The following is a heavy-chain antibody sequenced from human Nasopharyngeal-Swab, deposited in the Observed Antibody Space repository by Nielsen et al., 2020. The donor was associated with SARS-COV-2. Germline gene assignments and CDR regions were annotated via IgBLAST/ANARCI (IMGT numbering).Heavy chain of an antibody. CDR3: ARARGAYGDYYYYYDTDV. D-gene: IGHD4-17*01. CDR2: TYYRSKWYN. Sequence: SETLSLTCAISGDSVSSSSAAWNWIRQSPSRGFEWLGRTYYRSKWYNDYAVSVKSRITINPDTSKNQFSLHLNSVTSEDTAVYYCARARGAYGDYYYYYDTDVWGKGTTVTVSS. J-gene: IGHJ6*03. V-gene: IGHV6-1*01. CDR1: GDSVSSSSAA.